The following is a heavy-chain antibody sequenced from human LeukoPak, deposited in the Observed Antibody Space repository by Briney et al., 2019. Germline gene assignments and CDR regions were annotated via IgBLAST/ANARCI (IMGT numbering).Heavy chain of an antibody. Sequence: GSLRLSCAASGFTFSSYDMTWVRQPPGKGLEWIGEINHSGSTNYNPSLKSRVAISVDTSKNQFSLKLSSVTAADTAVYYCARGRYVQAWGQGTLVTVSS. V-gene: IGHV4-34*01. CDR3: ARGRYVQA. D-gene: IGHD2-2*01. CDR1: GFTFSSYD. J-gene: IGHJ5*02. CDR2: INHSGST.